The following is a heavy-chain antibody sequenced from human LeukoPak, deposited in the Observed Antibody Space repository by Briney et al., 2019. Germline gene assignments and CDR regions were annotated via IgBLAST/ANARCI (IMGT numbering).Heavy chain of an antibody. Sequence: SETLSLTCAVSGGSFSGYYWSWIRQPPGKGLEWIGEINHSGSTNYNPSLKSRVTISVDTSKNQFSLKLSSVTAADTAVYYCARESMVRGVTLDYWGQGTLVTVSS. CDR2: INHSGST. D-gene: IGHD3-10*01. V-gene: IGHV4-34*01. CDR1: GGSFSGYY. J-gene: IGHJ4*02. CDR3: ARESMVRGVTLDY.